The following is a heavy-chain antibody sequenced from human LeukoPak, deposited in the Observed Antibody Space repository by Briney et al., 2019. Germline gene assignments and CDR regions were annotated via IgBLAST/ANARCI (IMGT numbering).Heavy chain of an antibody. CDR2: ISGSGVST. J-gene: IGHJ4*02. CDR3: ARSHRGGYYFDY. D-gene: IGHD3-16*01. Sequence: GGSLRLSCAASGFTFSSSAMSWVRQGPGKGLEWVSAISGSGVSTYYADSVKGRFTISRDNSKNTLCLQMNSLRAEDTAVYYCARSHRGGYYFDYWGQGTLVTISS. V-gene: IGHV3-23*01. CDR1: GFTFSSSA.